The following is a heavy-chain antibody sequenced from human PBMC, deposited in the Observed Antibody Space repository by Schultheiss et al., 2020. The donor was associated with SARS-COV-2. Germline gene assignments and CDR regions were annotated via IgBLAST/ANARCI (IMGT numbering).Heavy chain of an antibody. Sequence: GGSLRLSCAASGFTFSDYYMSWIRQAPGKGLEWVSYISSSGSTIYYADSVKGRFTISRDNANNSVYLQMNSLRGEDTAVYYCARDPATDWYFDLWGRGTLVTVSS. V-gene: IGHV3-11*01. CDR1: GFTFSDYY. CDR2: ISSSGSTI. J-gene: IGHJ2*01. CDR3: ARDPATDWYFDL.